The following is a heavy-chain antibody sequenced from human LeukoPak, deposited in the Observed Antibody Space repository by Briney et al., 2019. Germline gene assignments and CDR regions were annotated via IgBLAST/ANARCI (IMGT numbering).Heavy chain of an antibody. Sequence: SETLSLTCTVSGGSISSYYWNWIRQPPGKGLEWIGYIFYSRSTNYNPSLKSRVTISVDTSKNQFSLKLRSVTAADTAVYYCARSRGRLAQPDYWGQGTLVTVSS. CDR3: ARSRGRLAQPDY. V-gene: IGHV4-59*08. J-gene: IGHJ4*02. D-gene: IGHD6-25*01. CDR1: GGSISSYY. CDR2: IFYSRST.